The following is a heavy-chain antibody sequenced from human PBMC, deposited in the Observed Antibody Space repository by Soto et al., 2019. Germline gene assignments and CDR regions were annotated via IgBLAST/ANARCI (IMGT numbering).Heavy chain of an antibody. Sequence: QVQLVESGGGLVKPGGSLRLSCAASGFSFGDSYMSWIRQSAGKGLEWLSYRSGGRSSTKYAETVKGRFTISRHNARRSLFLQLNGVRADDPAIYYCAKTRVADSGYYFDHWGQGTMVTVSS. J-gene: IGHJ4*02. CDR2: RSGGRSST. V-gene: IGHV3-11*05. CDR1: GFSFGDSY. D-gene: IGHD3-10*01. CDR3: AKTRVADSGYYFDH.